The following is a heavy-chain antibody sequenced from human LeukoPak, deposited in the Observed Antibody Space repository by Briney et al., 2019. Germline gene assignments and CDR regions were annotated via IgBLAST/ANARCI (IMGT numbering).Heavy chain of an antibody. Sequence: NPGGSLRLSCAVSGFSLSDYYMNWFRQAPRKRLEWISYVTSTGRSTNYADSVKGRFTISRDSAKNSVSLQLSSLTAEDTAVYYCARGRRGSYYTFQVWGQGTLVSVSS. V-gene: IGHV3-11*01. D-gene: IGHD3-16*01. CDR2: VTSTGRST. CDR1: GFSLSDYY. J-gene: IGHJ4*02. CDR3: ARGRRGSYYTFQV.